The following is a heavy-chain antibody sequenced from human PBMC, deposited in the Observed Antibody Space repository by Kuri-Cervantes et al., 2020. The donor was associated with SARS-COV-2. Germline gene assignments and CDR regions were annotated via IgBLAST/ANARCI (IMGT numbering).Heavy chain of an antibody. V-gene: IGHV3-21*01. CDR3: ARVYYSGSYHDPFDI. Sequence: GGSLRLSCAASGFTFSSYSMNWVRQAPGKGLEWVSSISSSSSYIYYADSVKGRFTISRDNAKNTLYLLMNSLRAEDTAVYYCARVYYSGSYHDPFDIWGQGTMVTVSS. D-gene: IGHD1-26*01. CDR1: GFTFSSYS. CDR2: ISSSSSYI. J-gene: IGHJ3*02.